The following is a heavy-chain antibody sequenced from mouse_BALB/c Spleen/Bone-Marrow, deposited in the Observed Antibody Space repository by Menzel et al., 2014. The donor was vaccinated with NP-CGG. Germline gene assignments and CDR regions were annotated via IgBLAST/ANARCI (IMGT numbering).Heavy chain of an antibody. V-gene: IGHV1S81*02. D-gene: IGHD2-1*01. Sequence: VKLMESGAELVKPGASVKLSCKASGYTFTSYYIYWVKQRPGQGLEWIGEISPSNGGTNFNEKFKSEATLTVDKSSSTAYMQLSSLTSEDSAVYYCTRSNGNWFAYWGQGTLVTVSA. J-gene: IGHJ3*01. CDR2: ISPSNGGT. CDR3: TRSNGNWFAY. CDR1: GYTFTSYY.